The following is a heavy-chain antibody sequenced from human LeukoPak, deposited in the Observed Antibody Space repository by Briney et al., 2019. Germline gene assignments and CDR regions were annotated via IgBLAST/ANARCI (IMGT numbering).Heavy chain of an antibody. CDR2: IYTSGST. CDR3: ARVTGYCSGGSCYAWFDP. V-gene: IGHV4-4*07. CDR1: GGSISSYY. Sequence: SETLSLTCTVSGGSISSYYWSWIRQPAGKGLEWIGRIYTSGSTNYNPSLKSRVTMSVDTSKNQFSLKLSSVTAADTAVYYCARVTGYCSGGSCYAWFDPWGQGTLVTVSS. D-gene: IGHD2-15*01. J-gene: IGHJ5*02.